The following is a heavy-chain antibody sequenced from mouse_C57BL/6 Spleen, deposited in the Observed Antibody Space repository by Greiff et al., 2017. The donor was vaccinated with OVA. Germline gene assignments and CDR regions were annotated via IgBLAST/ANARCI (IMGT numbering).Heavy chain of an antibody. V-gene: IGHV5-4*01. CDR2: ISDGGSYT. CDR1: GFTFSSYA. Sequence: EVQLVESGGGLVKPGGSLKLSCAASGFTFSSYAMSWVRQTPEKRLEWVATISDGGSYTYYPDNVKGRFTISRDNAKNNLYLQMSHLKSEDTAMYYCAREGKPYAMDYWGQGTSVTVSS. J-gene: IGHJ4*01. CDR3: AREGKPYAMDY.